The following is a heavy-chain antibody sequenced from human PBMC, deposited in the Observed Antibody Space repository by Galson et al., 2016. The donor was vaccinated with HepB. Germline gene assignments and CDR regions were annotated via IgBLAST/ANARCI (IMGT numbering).Heavy chain of an antibody. Sequence: SETLSLTCAVSGGSIISGNWWTWVRRPPGKGLEWIGEIYHSGSTNCNPSLKSRVTMSVDKSKNQFSVRLTSVTAADTAVYFCAKERRAFGGPAVRYSYYAIDVWGQGTTVTVSS. CDR3: AKERRAFGGPAVRYSYYAIDV. CDR2: IYHSGST. CDR1: GGSIISGNW. D-gene: IGHD3-16*01. J-gene: IGHJ6*02. V-gene: IGHV4-4*02.